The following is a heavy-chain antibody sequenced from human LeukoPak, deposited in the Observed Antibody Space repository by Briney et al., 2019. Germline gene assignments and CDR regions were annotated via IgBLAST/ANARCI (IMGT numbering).Heavy chain of an antibody. V-gene: IGHV4-4*07. CDR2: IYTSGST. Sequence: SETLSLTCTVSGGSISGYYWSWIRQPAGKGLEWIGRIYTSGSTNYSPSLKSRVTISVDTSKNQFSLKMSSVTAADTAAYYCARRDTTGRIGRFDPWGQGTLVTVSA. CDR3: ARRDTTGRIGRFDP. J-gene: IGHJ5*02. CDR1: GGSISGYY. D-gene: IGHD1-1*01.